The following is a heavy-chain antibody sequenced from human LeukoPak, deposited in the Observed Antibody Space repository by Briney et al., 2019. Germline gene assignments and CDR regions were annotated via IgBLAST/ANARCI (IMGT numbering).Heavy chain of an antibody. CDR2: IIPIFGTA. CDR3: ATGVSRWGSFGYYYYMVV. J-gene: IGHJ6*03. D-gene: IGHD3-16*01. V-gene: IGHV1-69*13. CDR1: GDTFSSYA. Sequence: GASVKVSCKASGDTFSSYAITWVRQAPGQGLEWMGGIIPIFGTANYAQNFQGRVTITADESTGTAYMELSSLRSEDTAVYYCATGVSRWGSFGYYYYMVVWGKGTTVTVSS.